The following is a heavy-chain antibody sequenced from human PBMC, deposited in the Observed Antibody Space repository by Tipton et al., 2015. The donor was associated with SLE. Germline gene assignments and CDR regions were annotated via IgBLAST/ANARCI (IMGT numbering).Heavy chain of an antibody. V-gene: IGHV4-39*07. CDR2: INHSGST. Sequence: TLSLTCTVSGGSISSGSYYWSWIRRPPGKGLEWIGEINHSGSTNYNPSLKSRVTISVDTSKNQFSLKLSSVTAADTAVYYCARALWYYGSGSWGQGTLVTVSS. CDR3: ARALWYYGSGS. CDR1: GGSISSGSYY. D-gene: IGHD3-10*01. J-gene: IGHJ4*02.